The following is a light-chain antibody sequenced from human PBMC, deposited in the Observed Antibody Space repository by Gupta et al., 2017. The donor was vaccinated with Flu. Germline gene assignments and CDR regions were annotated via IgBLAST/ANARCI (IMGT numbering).Light chain of an antibody. CDR2: GAT. CDR1: QTISSS. Sequence: GERATLTCRASQTISSSLAWYQHKPGQAPRLLISGATTRATGIPSRFNGSGSGTEFTLTISSLQSEDFAVYYCQQYNNWPATFGQGTKVEV. J-gene: IGKJ1*01. V-gene: IGKV3-15*01. CDR3: QQYNNWPAT.